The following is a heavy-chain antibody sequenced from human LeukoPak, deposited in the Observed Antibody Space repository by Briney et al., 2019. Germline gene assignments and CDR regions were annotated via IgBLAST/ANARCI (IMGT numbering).Heavy chain of an antibody. CDR1: GYTFTGYY. Sequence: ASVKVSCKASGYTFTGYYMHWVRQAPGQGLEWMGWINPNSGGTNYAQKFQGRVTMTRDTSISTAYMELSRLRSDDTAVYYCARDLGDSSSWASKSYYYYMDVWGKGTTVTVSS. CDR2: INPNSGGT. D-gene: IGHD6-13*01. V-gene: IGHV1-2*02. CDR3: ARDLGDSSSWASKSYYYYMDV. J-gene: IGHJ6*03.